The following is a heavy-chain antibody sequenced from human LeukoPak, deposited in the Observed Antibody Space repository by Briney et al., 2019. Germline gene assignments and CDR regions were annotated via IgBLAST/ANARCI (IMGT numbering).Heavy chain of an antibody. D-gene: IGHD6-13*01. V-gene: IGHV1-69*13. CDR3: ARSYSSSWQPNRKYNWFDP. CDR2: IIPIFGTA. J-gene: IGHJ5*02. CDR1: GYTFTSYA. Sequence: EASVKVSCKASGYTFTSYAISWVRQAPGQGLEWMGGIIPIFGTANYAQKFQGRVTITADESTSTAYMELSSLRSEDTAVYYCARSYSSSWQPNRKYNWFDPWGQGTLVTVSS.